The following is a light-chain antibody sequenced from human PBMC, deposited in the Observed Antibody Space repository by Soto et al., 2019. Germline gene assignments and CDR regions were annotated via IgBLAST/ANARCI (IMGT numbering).Light chain of an antibody. CDR2: DAS. CDR3: QQRSNWPWT. Sequence: IVLTQSPATLSLSPGERATLSFGASQSVSSYLAWYQQKPGQAPRLLIYDASNRATGIPARFSGSGSGTDFTLTISSLEPEDFAVYYCQQRSNWPWTFGQGTKVDIK. V-gene: IGKV3-11*01. CDR1: QSVSSY. J-gene: IGKJ1*01.